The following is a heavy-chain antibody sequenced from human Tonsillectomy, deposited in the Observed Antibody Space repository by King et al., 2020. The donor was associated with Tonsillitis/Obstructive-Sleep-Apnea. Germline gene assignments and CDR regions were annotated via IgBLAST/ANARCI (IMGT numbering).Heavy chain of an antibody. CDR2: ISNDGSST. J-gene: IGHJ6*03. Sequence: DVQLVEFGGGLVQPGGSLRLSCAASGFTFSSYWMHWVRQAPGKGLVWVSRISNDGSSTSYADSVKGRFTISRDNARNTLYLQMNSLRAEDTGVYYCAREGTGDEFYYYFYMDVWGKGTTVTVSS. D-gene: IGHD7-27*01. CDR3: AREGTGDEFYYYFYMDV. CDR1: GFTFSSYW. V-gene: IGHV3-74*01.